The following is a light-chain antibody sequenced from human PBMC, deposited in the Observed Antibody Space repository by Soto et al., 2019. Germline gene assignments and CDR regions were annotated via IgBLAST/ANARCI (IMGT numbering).Light chain of an antibody. CDR3: SSYTRSTTLV. J-gene: IGLJ2*01. CDR2: DVG. V-gene: IGLV2-14*01. CDR1: SSDVGGYKY. Sequence: QSALTQPASVSGSPGQSITISCTGTSSDVGGYKYVSWYQQHPGKAPKLMIYDVGNRPSGGSNRFSCSKSGNTASRTISGLQAEDEDDYYCSSYTRSTTLVFVGGTKLTVL.